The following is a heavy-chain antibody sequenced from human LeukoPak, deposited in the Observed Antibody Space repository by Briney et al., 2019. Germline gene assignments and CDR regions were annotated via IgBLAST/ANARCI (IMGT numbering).Heavy chain of an antibody. CDR3: ARDREFDSSGYYHAFDI. J-gene: IGHJ3*02. D-gene: IGHD3-22*01. Sequence: PGGSLRLSCAASGFTSSSYAMHWVRQAPGKGLEWVAVISYDGSNKYYADSVKGRFTISRDNSKNTLYLQMNSLRAEDTAVYYCARDREFDSSGYYHAFDIWGQGTMVTVSS. CDR1: GFTSSSYA. CDR2: ISYDGSNK. V-gene: IGHV3-30-3*01.